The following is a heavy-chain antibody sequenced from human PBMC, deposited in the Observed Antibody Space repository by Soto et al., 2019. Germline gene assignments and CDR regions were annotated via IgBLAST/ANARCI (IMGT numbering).Heavy chain of an antibody. J-gene: IGHJ4*02. V-gene: IGHV3-33*01. Sequence: QMHLVESGGGVVQPGRSLTLSCVASGFTFTSYGIHWVRQAPGKGLEWVAVIWYDGSNKYYGDSVKGRFSISRDNCKNTVYLQVNSLRAEDTAVYYCARDRRFLEWLDYWGQGTLVSVSS. D-gene: IGHD3-3*01. CDR1: GFTFTSYG. CDR2: IWYDGSNK. CDR3: ARDRRFLEWLDY.